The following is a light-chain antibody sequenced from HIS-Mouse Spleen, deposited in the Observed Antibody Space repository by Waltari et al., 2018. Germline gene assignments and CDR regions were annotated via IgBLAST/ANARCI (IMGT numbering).Light chain of an antibody. J-gene: IGKJ2*01. CDR2: AAS. V-gene: IGKV1-6*01. CDR1: QGIRNY. Sequence: AIQMTQSPSSLSASVGDRVTITCRASQGIRNYLGWYQQKPGKAPKLLIYAASSLQSGVPSRFSGSGSGTDFTLTISSLQPEDFATYYCLQDYNYPYTFGQGTKLEIK. CDR3: LQDYNYPYT.